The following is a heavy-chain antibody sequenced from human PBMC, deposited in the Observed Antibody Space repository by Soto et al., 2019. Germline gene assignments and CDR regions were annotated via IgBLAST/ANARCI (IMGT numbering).Heavy chain of an antibody. D-gene: IGHD2-15*01. V-gene: IGHV1-2*02. CDR3: ARDLGGGTSNWFDP. Sequence: GASVKVSCKASGYTFTGYYMHWVRQAPGQGLEWMGWINPNSGGTNYAQKFQGRVTMIRDTSISTAYMELSRLRSDDTAVYYCARDLGGGTSNWFDPWGQGTLVTVSS. CDR2: INPNSGGT. CDR1: GYTFTGYY. J-gene: IGHJ5*02.